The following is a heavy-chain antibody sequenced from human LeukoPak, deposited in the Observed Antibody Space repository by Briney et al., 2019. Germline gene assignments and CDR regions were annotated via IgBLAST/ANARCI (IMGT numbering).Heavy chain of an antibody. CDR3: ATDSIGTVTTLYYYYGMDV. CDR1: GYTFTSYY. D-gene: IGHD4-17*01. Sequence: GASVKVSCKASGYTFTSYYMHWVRQAPGQGLEWMGIINPSGGSTSYAQKFQGRVTMTEDTSTDTAYMELSSLRSEDTAVYYCATDSIGTVTTLYYYYGMDVWGQGTTVTVSS. J-gene: IGHJ6*02. V-gene: IGHV1-46*01. CDR2: INPSGGST.